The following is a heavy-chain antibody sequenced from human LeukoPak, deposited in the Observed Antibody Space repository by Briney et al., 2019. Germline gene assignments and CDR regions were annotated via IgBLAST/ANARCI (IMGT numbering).Heavy chain of an antibody. V-gene: IGHV4-61*02. CDR3: ARSSGYYLYYFDY. D-gene: IGHD3-22*01. CDR1: GGSISSGSYY. Sequence: SQTLPLTCTVSGGSISSGSYYWSWIRQPAGKGLEWIGRTHTSGSTNYNPSLKSRVTISVDTSKNQFSLKLSSVTAADTAVYYCARSSGYYLYYFDYWGQGTLVTVSS. J-gene: IGHJ4*02. CDR2: THTSGST.